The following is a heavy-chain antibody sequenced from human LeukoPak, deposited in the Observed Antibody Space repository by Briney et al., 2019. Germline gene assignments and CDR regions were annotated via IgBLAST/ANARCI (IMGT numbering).Heavy chain of an antibody. V-gene: IGHV4-4*02. CDR3: ARGGPVDTAMVPSDAFDI. CDR1: GGSISSSNW. Sequence: TSGTLSLTCAVSGGSISSSNWWSWVRQPPGKGLEWIGEIYHSGSTNYNPSLKSRVTISVDKSKNQFSLKLSSVTAADTAVYYCARGGPVDTAMVPSDAFDIWGRGTMVTVSS. J-gene: IGHJ3*02. CDR2: IYHSGST. D-gene: IGHD5-18*01.